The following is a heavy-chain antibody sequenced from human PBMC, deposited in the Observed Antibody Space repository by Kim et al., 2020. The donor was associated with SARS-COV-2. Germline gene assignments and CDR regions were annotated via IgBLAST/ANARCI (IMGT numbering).Heavy chain of an antibody. V-gene: IGHV3-53*01. Sequence: GGSLRLSCAASGFTVSSNYMSWVRQAPGKGLEWVSVIYSGGSAYYADSVKGRFTISRDNSKNTLYLQMNSMRAEETAVYYCARDRMGYYDGSGYYEGMDVWGQGTTVTVSS. D-gene: IGHD3-22*01. CDR3: ARDRMGYYDGSGYYEGMDV. CDR2: IYSGGSA. CDR1: GFTVSSNY. J-gene: IGHJ6*02.